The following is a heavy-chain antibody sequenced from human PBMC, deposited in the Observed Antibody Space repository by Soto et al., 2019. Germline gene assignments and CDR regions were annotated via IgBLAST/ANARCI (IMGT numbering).Heavy chain of an antibody. CDR3: ATEIDGTTVTSFDY. D-gene: IGHD4-17*01. V-gene: IGHV1-3*01. CDR1: GYTFSGSV. Sequence: SVKVSCKASGYTFSGSVMHWVRQAPGQRLEWMGWINADNGNTKYSQKFQGRVTITRDTSASTAYMELSSLRSEDTTVYYCATEIDGTTVTSFDYWG. CDR2: INADNGNT. J-gene: IGHJ4*01.